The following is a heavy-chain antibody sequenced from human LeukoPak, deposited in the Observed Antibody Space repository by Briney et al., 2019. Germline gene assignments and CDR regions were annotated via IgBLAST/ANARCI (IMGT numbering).Heavy chain of an antibody. D-gene: IGHD7-27*01. CDR1: GFTFSSYW. Sequence: PGGSLRLSCAASGFTFSSYWMSWVRQAPGKGLEWVANIKQDGSEKYYVDSVKGRFTIPRDNAKNSLYLQMNSLRAEDTAVYYCARGVTHKWGYFDYWGQGTLVTVSS. CDR2: IKQDGSEK. J-gene: IGHJ4*02. CDR3: ARGVTHKWGYFDY. V-gene: IGHV3-7*04.